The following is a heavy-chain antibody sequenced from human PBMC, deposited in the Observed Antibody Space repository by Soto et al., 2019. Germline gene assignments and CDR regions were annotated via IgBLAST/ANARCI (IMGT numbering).Heavy chain of an antibody. D-gene: IGHD6-13*01. CDR3: ARDIAAAGTWWFDP. Sequence: QVQLVQSGAEVKKPGSSVKVSCKASGGTFSSYTISWVRQAPGQGLEWMGRIIPILGIANYAQKFQGRVTITADKSTSTAYMELSSLRSEDMAVYYCARDIAAAGTWWFDPWGQGTLVTVSS. J-gene: IGHJ5*02. V-gene: IGHV1-69*08. CDR2: IIPILGIA. CDR1: GGTFSSYT.